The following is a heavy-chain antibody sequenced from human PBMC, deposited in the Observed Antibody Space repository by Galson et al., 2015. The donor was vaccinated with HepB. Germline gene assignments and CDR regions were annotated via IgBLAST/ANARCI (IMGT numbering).Heavy chain of an antibody. Sequence: SVKVSCKASGYTFTSYAMHWVRQAPGQRLEWMGWISAGNGNTKYSQKFQGRVTITRDTSASTAYMELSSLRSEDTAVYYCARESSYYYDSSGYYSLPDYWGQGTLVTVSS. CDR1: GYTFTSYA. D-gene: IGHD3-22*01. CDR2: ISAGNGNT. CDR3: ARESSYYYDSSGYYSLPDY. V-gene: IGHV1-3*01. J-gene: IGHJ4*02.